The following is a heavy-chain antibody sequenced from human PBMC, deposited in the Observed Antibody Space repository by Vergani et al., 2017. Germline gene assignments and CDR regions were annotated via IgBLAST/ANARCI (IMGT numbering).Heavy chain of an antibody. CDR1: GFTVSSNY. CDR2: IYSGGST. J-gene: IGHJ6*02. V-gene: IGHV3-66*02. Sequence: EVQLVESGGGLVQPGGSLRLSCAASGFTVSSNYMSWVRQAPGKGLEWVSVIYSGGSTYYADSVKGRFTISRDNAKNTLYLQMNSLRAEDTAVYYCAREFDYYGMDVWGQGTTVTVSS. CDR3: AREFDYYGMDV. D-gene: IGHD3-10*01.